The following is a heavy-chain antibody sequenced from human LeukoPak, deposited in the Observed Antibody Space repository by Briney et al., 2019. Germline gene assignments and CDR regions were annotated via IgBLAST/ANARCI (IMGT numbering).Heavy chain of an antibody. Sequence: GGSLRLSCVASKFTFSSYWMSWVRQSPGKGLEWVANTKEDDSEKYYVDSVRGRFTTSRDNAKNSLYLQMNSLRAEDTAVYYCARLHSGRYYGDAFDIWGQGTMVTVSS. J-gene: IGHJ3*02. CDR1: KFTFSSYW. D-gene: IGHD1-26*01. V-gene: IGHV3-7*03. CDR2: TKEDDSEK. CDR3: ARLHSGRYYGDAFDI.